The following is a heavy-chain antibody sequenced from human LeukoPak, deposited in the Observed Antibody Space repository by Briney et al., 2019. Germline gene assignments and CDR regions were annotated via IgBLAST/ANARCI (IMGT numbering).Heavy chain of an antibody. CDR3: ASSLATVKFSSY. V-gene: IGHV4-59*08. CDR1: GGSISSYY. Sequence: PSETLSLTCTVSGGSISSYYWSWIRQPPGKGLEWIGYIYYSGSTNYNPSLKNRVTISVDTSKNQFSLKLSSVTAADTAVYYCASSLATVKFSSYWGQGTLVTVSS. CDR2: IYYSGST. J-gene: IGHJ4*02. D-gene: IGHD5-12*01.